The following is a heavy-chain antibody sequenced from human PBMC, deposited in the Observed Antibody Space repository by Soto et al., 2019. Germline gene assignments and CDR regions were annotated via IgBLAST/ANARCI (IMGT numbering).Heavy chain of an antibody. V-gene: IGHV3-7*03. Sequence: GGSLRLSCAAPEFTFSTYWMTWVRQAPGKGLEWVADIKEDGNKKYFVDSVKGRFTISRDNAKNSLYLQMNSLRAEDTAVYYCARSPYDDPDAFDFWGQGTMVTVSS. CDR2: IKEDGNKK. J-gene: IGHJ3*01. CDR3: ARSPYDDPDAFDF. D-gene: IGHD3-16*01. CDR1: EFTFSTYW.